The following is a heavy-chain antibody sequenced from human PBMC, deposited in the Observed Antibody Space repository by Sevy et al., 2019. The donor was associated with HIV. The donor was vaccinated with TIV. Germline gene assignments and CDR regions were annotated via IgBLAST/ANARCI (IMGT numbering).Heavy chain of an antibody. CDR2: IYYSGST. Sequence: SETLSLTCTVSGGSISSYYWSWIRQPPGKGLEWIGYIYYSGSTNYNPSLKSRVTISVDTSKNQFSLKLSSVTAADTAVYYCVRGGLTIFGVVIHDYGMDVWGQGTTVTVSS. V-gene: IGHV4-59*01. J-gene: IGHJ6*02. CDR1: GGSISSYY. CDR3: VRGGLTIFGVVIHDYGMDV. D-gene: IGHD3-3*01.